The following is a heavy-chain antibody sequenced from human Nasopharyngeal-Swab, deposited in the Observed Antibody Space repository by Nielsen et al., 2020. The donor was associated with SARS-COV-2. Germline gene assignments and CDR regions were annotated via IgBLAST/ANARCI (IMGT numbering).Heavy chain of an antibody. CDR3: ARGKGTSYYYYYGMDV. CDR2: IIPAFGTP. CDR1: GDAFSRFD. Sequence: SVKVSCKASGDAFSRFDISWVRQAPGQGLEWMGGIIPAFGTPTYAQDSAQDLQGRVTISADESTSTAYMELSSLRSEDTAVYYCARGKGTSYYYYYGMDVWGQGTTVTVSS. V-gene: IGHV1-69*13. J-gene: IGHJ6*02. D-gene: IGHD1/OR15-1a*01.